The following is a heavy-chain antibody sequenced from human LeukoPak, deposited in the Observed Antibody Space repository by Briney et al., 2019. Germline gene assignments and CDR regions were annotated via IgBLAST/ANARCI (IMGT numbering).Heavy chain of an antibody. Sequence: PSETLSLTCTVSGGSISSSSYYWGWIRQPPGKGLEWIGYIYYSGSTYYNPSLKSRVTISVDTSKNQFSLKLSSVTAADAAVYYCARSAYMVRGYYFDYWGQGTLVTVSS. CDR2: IYYSGST. CDR1: GGSISSSSYY. J-gene: IGHJ4*02. V-gene: IGHV4-30-4*08. CDR3: ARSAYMVRGYYFDY. D-gene: IGHD3-10*01.